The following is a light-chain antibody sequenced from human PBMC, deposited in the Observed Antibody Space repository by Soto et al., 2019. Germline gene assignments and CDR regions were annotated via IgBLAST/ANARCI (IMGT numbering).Light chain of an antibody. CDR1: QGISNY. V-gene: IGKV1-27*01. CDR2: AAS. J-gene: IGKJ1*01. CDR3: QKYNSAPPWWT. Sequence: DIQMTQSPSSLSASVGDRVTITCRASQGISNYLAWYQQKPGKVPKLLIYAASTLQSGVPSRFSVSGSGTDFTLTISSLQPEDVATYYCQKYNSAPPWWTFGQGTKVEIK.